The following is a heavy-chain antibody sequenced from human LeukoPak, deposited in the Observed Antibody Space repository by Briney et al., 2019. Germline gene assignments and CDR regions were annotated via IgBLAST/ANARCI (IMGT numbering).Heavy chain of an antibody. CDR3: ARDPAPLGY. CDR2: INTNTGNP. Sequence: GASVKVSCKASGYTFTSYDINWVRQATGQGLEWMGWINTNTGNPTYAQGFTGRFVFSLDTSVSTAYLQISSLKAEDTAVYYCARDPAPLGYWGQGTLVTVSS. CDR1: GYTFTSYD. V-gene: IGHV7-4-1*02. J-gene: IGHJ4*02.